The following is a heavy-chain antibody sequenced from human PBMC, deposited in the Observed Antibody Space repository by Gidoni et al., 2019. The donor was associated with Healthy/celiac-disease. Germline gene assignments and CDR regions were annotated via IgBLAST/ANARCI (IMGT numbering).Heavy chain of an antibody. V-gene: IGHV3-23*01. CDR3: AKDGDYYGSGSQNYYYYYYGMDV. D-gene: IGHD3-10*01. Sequence: EVQLLESGGGLVQPGGSLSLSCAASGFTFRSYAMSWVRQAPGKGLEWVSAISGSGGSTYYADSVKGRFTISRDNSKNTLYLQMNSLRAEDTAVYYCAKDGDYYGSGSQNYYYYYYGMDVWGQGTTVTVSS. CDR2: ISGSGGST. CDR1: GFTFRSYA. J-gene: IGHJ6*02.